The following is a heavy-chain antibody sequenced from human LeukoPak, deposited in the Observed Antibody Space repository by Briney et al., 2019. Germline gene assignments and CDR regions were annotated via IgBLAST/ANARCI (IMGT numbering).Heavy chain of an antibody. CDR1: GASISTSY. CDR2: IHYSGDI. J-gene: IGHJ4*02. CDR3: ARVGCSGGSCYPNY. V-gene: IGHV4-59*01. Sequence: SETLSLTCTVSGASISTSYWYWIRQPLGKGLEWIGYIHYSGDINYNPSLKSRVTISAYTSKNQLSLKLSSVTAADTAVYYCARVGCSGGSCYPNYWGQGTLVTVSS. D-gene: IGHD2-15*01.